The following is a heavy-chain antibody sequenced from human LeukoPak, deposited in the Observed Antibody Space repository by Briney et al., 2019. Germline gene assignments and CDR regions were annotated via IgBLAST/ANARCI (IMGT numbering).Heavy chain of an antibody. CDR3: AGHGVVPAAIWFDY. Sequence: SETLSLTCTVSGGSISSYYWSWIRQPPGKGLEWIGYIYYSGSTNYNPSLKSRVTISVDTSKNQFSLKLSSVTAADTAVYYCAGHGVVPAAIWFDYWGQGTLVTVSS. D-gene: IGHD2-2*02. CDR2: IYYSGST. V-gene: IGHV4-59*08. J-gene: IGHJ4*02. CDR1: GGSISSYY.